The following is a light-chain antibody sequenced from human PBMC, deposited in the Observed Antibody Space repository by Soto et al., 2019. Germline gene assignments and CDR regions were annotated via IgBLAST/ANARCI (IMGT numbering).Light chain of an antibody. J-gene: IGLJ2*01. CDR1: SGSIASNY. V-gene: IGLV6-57*04. Sequence: NFMLTQPHSVSESPGKTVTLSCTRSSGSIASNYVQWYQQRPGSAPTTVIYEDNQRPSGVPDRFSGSIDSSSNSASLTISGLKTEDEADYYCQSYDSSIVVFGGGTKLTVL. CDR2: EDN. CDR3: QSYDSSIVV.